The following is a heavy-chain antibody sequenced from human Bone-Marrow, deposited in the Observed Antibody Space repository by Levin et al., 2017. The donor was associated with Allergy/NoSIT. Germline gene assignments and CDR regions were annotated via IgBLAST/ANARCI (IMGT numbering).Heavy chain of an antibody. CDR2: ISDDGSNK. CDR1: GFTFSSSA. D-gene: IGHD5-24*01. V-gene: IGHV3-30-3*01. Sequence: LSLTCAASGFTFSSSAMHWVRQAPGKGLEWVAVISDDGSNKYYADSVKGRFTISRDNSKNTLYLQMNSLRGEDTAVYYCARAYNYGTLYHYYYMDVWGKGTTVTVSS. CDR3: ARAYNYGTLYHYYYMDV. J-gene: IGHJ6*03.